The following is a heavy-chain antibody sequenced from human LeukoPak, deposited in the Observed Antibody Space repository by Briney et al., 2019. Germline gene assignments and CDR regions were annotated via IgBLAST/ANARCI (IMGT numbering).Heavy chain of an antibody. CDR1: GGSISSGGYY. D-gene: IGHD6-19*01. CDR2: IYYSGST. J-gene: IGHJ4*02. Sequence: SQTLSLTCTVSGGSISSGGYYWSWIRQPPGKGLEWIGYIYYSGSTNYNPSLKSRVTISVDTSKNQFSLKLSSVTAADTAVYYCARHYSSGWRYSGYFDYWGQGTLVTVSS. V-gene: IGHV4-61*08. CDR3: ARHYSSGWRYSGYFDY.